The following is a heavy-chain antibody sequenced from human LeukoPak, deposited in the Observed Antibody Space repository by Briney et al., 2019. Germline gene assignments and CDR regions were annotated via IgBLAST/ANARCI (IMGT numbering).Heavy chain of an antibody. Sequence: GGSLRLSCVASGLTFDDYGMSWVRQAPGKGLECVSGNNWNGGTTTYADSVKGRFTISRDNAKNSLYLQMNSLRVEDTAFYYCARNSGANVYTYSFQYWGRGTLVTVSS. D-gene: IGHD1-26*01. V-gene: IGHV3-20*04. CDR1: GLTFDDYG. CDR3: ARNSGANVYTYSFQY. CDR2: NNWNGGTT. J-gene: IGHJ4*02.